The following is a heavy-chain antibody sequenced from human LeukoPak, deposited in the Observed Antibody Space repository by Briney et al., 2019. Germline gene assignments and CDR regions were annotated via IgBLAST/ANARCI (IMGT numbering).Heavy chain of an antibody. CDR3: AAGGGYSGFYYMDV. CDR2: IIPIFGTA. CDR1: GGTFSSYA. D-gene: IGHD6-25*01. V-gene: IGHV1-69*06. Sequence: ASVKVSCKASGGTFSSYAISWVRQAPGQGLEWMGGIIPIFGTANYAQKFRGRVTITADKSTRTAYMELSSLRSEDTAVYYCAAGGGYSGFYYMDVWGKGTTVTVSS. J-gene: IGHJ6*03.